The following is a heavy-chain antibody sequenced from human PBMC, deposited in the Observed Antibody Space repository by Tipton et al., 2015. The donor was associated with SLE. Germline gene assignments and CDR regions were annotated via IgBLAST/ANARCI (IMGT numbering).Heavy chain of an antibody. J-gene: IGHJ4*02. CDR1: GGSISSGSYY. V-gene: IGHV4-31*03. D-gene: IGHD6-6*01. CDR3: TRLAGRRFPFDS. Sequence: TLSLTCTVSGGSISSGSYYWSWIRQLPGKGLEWIGYIYYSGNTYYNPSLKSRVTISVDTSKNQFSLKLSSVTAADTAVYFCTRLAGRRFPFDSWGQGTLVTVSS. CDR2: IYYSGNT.